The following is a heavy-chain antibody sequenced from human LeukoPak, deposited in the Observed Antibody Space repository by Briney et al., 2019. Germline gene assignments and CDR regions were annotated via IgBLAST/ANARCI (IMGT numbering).Heavy chain of an antibody. D-gene: IGHD2-8*01. CDR1: GGSISRSSYY. Sequence: PSETLSLTCTVSGGSISRSSYYWGWIRQPPGKGLEWIGSIYYSGSTYYNPSLKSRVTISVDTSKNQFSLKLSSVTAADTAVYYCARDHPTPNAGYMDVWGKGTTVTVSS. V-gene: IGHV4-39*02. J-gene: IGHJ6*03. CDR3: ARDHPTPNAGYMDV. CDR2: IYYSGST.